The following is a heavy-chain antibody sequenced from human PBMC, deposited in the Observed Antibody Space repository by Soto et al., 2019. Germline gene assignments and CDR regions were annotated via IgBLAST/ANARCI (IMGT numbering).Heavy chain of an antibody. CDR1: GGSISSGDYY. CDR3: ARAIEWLFSFDY. V-gene: IGHV4-31*03. Sequence: PSDTLSLTCTVSGGSISSGDYYWSWIRQLPGKDLEWIAYIYYNGNPYYTPSLKSRATISLDTSRNQFFLNLNSVTAADTAVYYCARAIEWLFSFDYWGQGTLVNVSS. J-gene: IGHJ4*02. D-gene: IGHD3-3*01. CDR2: IYYNGNP.